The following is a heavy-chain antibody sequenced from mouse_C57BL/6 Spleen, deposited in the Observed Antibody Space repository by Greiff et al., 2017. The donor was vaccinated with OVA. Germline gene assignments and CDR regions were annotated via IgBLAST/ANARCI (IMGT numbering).Heavy chain of an antibody. Sequence: VQLQHSGAELVRPGASVKLSCTASGFNIKDDYMHWVKQRPEQGLEWIGWIDPENGDTEYASKFQGKATITADTSSNTAYLQLSSLTSEDTAVYYCTMVPYAMDYWGQGTSVTVSS. CDR2: IDPENGDT. CDR1: GFNIKDDY. V-gene: IGHV14-4*01. J-gene: IGHJ4*01. CDR3: TMVPYAMDY.